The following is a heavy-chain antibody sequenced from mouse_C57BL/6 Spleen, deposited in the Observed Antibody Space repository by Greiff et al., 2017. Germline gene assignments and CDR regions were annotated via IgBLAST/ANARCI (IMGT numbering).Heavy chain of an antibody. J-gene: IGHJ3*01. CDR3: ARPLYYYGSAVWFAY. V-gene: IGHV1-64*01. CDR1: GYTFTSYW. Sequence: QVQLQQPGAELVKPGASVKLSCKASGYTFTSYWMHWVKQRPGQGLEWIGMIHPNSGSTNYNEKFKSKATLTVDKSSSTAYMQLSSLTSEDSAVYYCARPLYYYGSAVWFAYWGQGTLVTVSA. D-gene: IGHD1-1*01. CDR2: IHPNSGST.